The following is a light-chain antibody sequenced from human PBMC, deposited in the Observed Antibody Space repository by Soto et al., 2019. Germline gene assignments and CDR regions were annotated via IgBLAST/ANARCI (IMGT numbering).Light chain of an antibody. CDR2: GAS. CDR1: QRISSN. J-gene: IGKJ5*01. Sequence: EIVMTQSPATLSVSPRERATLSCRASQRISSNLAWYQQKPGQAPRLLIYGASSRATGIPDRFSGSGSGIDFTLTISRLEPEDFAVYYCQQFGSSLPITFGQGTRLEI. CDR3: QQFGSSLPIT. V-gene: IGKV3-20*01.